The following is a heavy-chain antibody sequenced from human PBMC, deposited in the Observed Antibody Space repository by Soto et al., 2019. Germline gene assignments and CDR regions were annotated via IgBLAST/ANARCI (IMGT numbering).Heavy chain of an antibody. J-gene: IGHJ4*02. CDR2: IYWDDDK. Sequence: QITLKESGPTLVKPTQTLTLTCTFSGFSLRNSGVGVGWIRQPPGKALELLALIYWDDDKRYSPSLKCRLTITNDTSNNPAVLTITHMDPVDTATHYSTHLTTRVIYFAYWRQGTLVTVSS. V-gene: IGHV2-5*02. CDR3: THLTTRVIYFAY. D-gene: IGHD4-17*01. CDR1: GFSLRNSGVG.